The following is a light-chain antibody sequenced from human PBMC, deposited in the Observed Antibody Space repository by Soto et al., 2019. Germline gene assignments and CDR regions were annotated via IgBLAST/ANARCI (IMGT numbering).Light chain of an antibody. CDR1: SNDVGGYDY. CDR3: SSYATSSPYV. V-gene: IGLV2-14*01. CDR2: EVS. J-gene: IGLJ1*01. Sequence: QSVLTQPASVSGSPGHSITISCTGTSNDVGGYDYVSWYQQHPGKAPKLVIYEVSHRPSGISDRFPGSKSGNTASLTISVLQVEDEADYYCSSYATSSPYVLGPGTKLTVL.